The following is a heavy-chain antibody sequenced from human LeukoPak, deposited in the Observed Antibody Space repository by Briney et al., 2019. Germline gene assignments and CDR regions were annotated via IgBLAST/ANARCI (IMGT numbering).Heavy chain of an antibody. Sequence: PGGSLRLSCAASGFTFSSYSMNWVRQAPGKGLEWVSYISSSSSTIYYADSVKGRFTISRDNAKNSLYLQTNSLRAEDTAVYYCARVLPAPVDHYYMDVWGKGTTVTVSS. CDR2: ISSSSSTI. J-gene: IGHJ6*03. V-gene: IGHV3-48*04. D-gene: IGHD2-2*01. CDR1: GFTFSSYS. CDR3: ARVLPAPVDHYYMDV.